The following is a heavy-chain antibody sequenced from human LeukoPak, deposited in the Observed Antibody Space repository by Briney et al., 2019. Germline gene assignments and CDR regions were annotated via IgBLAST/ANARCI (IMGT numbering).Heavy chain of an antibody. Sequence: GRSLRLSCAASGFTFSSYAMHWVRQAPGKGLEWVAVISYDGSNKYYADSVKGRFTVSRDNSKNTLYLQMNSLRAEDTAVYFCVEGGAPSYYDGSGDAYFDYWGQGTLVTVSS. CDR1: GFTFSSYA. D-gene: IGHD3-22*01. J-gene: IGHJ4*02. V-gene: IGHV3-30-3*02. CDR2: ISYDGSNK. CDR3: VEGGAPSYYDGSGDAYFDY.